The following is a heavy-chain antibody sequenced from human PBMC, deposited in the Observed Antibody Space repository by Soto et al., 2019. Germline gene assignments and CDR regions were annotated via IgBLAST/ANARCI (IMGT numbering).Heavy chain of an antibody. Sequence: SETLSLTCTVSGGSISSYYWSWIRQPPGKGLEWIGYIYYSGSTNYNPSLKSRVTISVDTSKNQFSLKLSSVTAADTAVYYCARNRIAARPHFNWSDPWGQGTLVTVSS. V-gene: IGHV4-59*01. CDR3: ARNRIAARPHFNWSDP. J-gene: IGHJ5*02. CDR1: GGSISSYY. CDR2: IYYSGST. D-gene: IGHD6-6*01.